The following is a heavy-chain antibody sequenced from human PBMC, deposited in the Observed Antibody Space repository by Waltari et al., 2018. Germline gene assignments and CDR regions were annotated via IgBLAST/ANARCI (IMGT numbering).Heavy chain of an antibody. D-gene: IGHD3-22*01. J-gene: IGHJ4*02. CDR2: IYTSGVT. CDR3: ARDRGYYYDSSGSLDY. CDR1: GGSISSGSYY. V-gene: IGHV4-61*09. Sequence: QVQLQESGPGLVKPSQTLSLTCTVSGGSISSGSYYWSWIRQPAGKGLEWIGYIYTSGVTNYNPSLKSRVTISVDTSKNQFSLKLSSVTAADTAVYYCARDRGYYYDSSGSLDYWGQGTLVIVSS.